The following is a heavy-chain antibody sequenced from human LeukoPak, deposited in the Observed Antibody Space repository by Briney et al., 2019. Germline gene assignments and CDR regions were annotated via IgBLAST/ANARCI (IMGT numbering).Heavy chain of an antibody. CDR3: ARVPRCGSGGSCPFQTYYYYGMDV. CDR2: INPNSGGT. D-gene: IGHD2-15*01. J-gene: IGHJ6*02. CDR1: GNTFTGYY. V-gene: IGHV1-2*02. Sequence: ASVKVSCKASGNTFTGYYMHWVRQAPGQGLEWMGWINPNSGGTNYAQKFQGRVTMTRDTSISTAYMELSRLRSDDTAVYYCARVPRCGSGGSCPFQTYYYYGMDVWGQGTTVTVSS.